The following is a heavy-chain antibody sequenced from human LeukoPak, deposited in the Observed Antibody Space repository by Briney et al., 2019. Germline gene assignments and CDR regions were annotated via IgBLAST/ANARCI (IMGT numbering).Heavy chain of an antibody. V-gene: IGHV4-61*02. CDR3: ARARYGGYCSSTSCPYYYYGMDV. CDR2: IYTSGST. D-gene: IGHD2-2*01. J-gene: IGHJ6*02. CDR1: GASISSGSYY. Sequence: PSETLSLTCTVSGASISSGSYYWGWIRQPAGKGLEWIGRIYTSGSTNYNPSLKSRVTMSVDTSKNQFSLKLSSVTAADTAVYYCARARYGGYCSSTSCPYYYYGMDVWGQGTTVTVSS.